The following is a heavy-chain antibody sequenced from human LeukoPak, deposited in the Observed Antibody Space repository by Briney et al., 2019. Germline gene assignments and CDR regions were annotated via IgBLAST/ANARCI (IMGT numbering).Heavy chain of an antibody. J-gene: IGHJ4*02. CDR1: GGSISSYY. V-gene: IGHV4-59*01. CDR2: IYYSGST. Sequence: SETLSLTCTVSGGSISSYYWSWIRQPPGKGLEWIGYIYYSGSTNYNPSLKSRATISVDTSKNQFSLKLSSVTAADTAVYYSASSPTSSGWYFQWGQGTLVTVSS. D-gene: IGHD6-19*01. CDR3: ASSPTSSGWYFQ.